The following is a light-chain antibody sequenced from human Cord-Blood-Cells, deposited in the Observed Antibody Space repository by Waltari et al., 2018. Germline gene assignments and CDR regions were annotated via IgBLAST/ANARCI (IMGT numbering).Light chain of an antibody. CDR1: SSAGGRYNR. Sequence: QSAQTQPASVSGSHGPSITISRTETSSAGGRYNRASWYQQHPGKAPKLMIYEGSKRPSGVSNRFSGSKSGNTASLTIAGLQAEDEADYYCCSYAGSSTYVFGTGTKVTVL. V-gene: IGLV2-23*01. J-gene: IGLJ1*01. CDR2: EGS. CDR3: CSYAGSSTYV.